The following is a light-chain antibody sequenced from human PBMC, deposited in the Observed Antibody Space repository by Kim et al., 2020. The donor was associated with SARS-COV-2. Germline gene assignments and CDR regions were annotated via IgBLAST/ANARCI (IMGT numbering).Light chain of an antibody. CDR2: GAS. J-gene: IGKJ2*03. V-gene: IGKV1-39*01. Sequence: ASVGDRVTITCRASQSISNDLHWYQQKPGKVPKLLIFGASNLQSGVPSRFTGSGSGTEFTLTITNLQPEDFASYYCQQSYSTLMYSFGQGTKLEI. CDR1: QSISND. CDR3: QQSYSTLMYS.